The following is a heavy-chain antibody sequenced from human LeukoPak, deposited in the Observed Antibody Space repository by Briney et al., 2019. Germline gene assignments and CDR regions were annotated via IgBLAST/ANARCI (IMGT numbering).Heavy chain of an antibody. CDR3: ARSSNYYDSSGYPFDY. Sequence: GESLKISCKGSGYSFTCYWIGWVRQMPGKGLEWMGITYPGDSDTRYSPSFQGQVTISADKSISTAYLQWSSLKASDTAMYYCARSSNYYDSSGYPFDYWGQGTLVTVSS. V-gene: IGHV5-51*01. CDR2: TYPGDSDT. CDR1: GYSFTCYW. J-gene: IGHJ4*02. D-gene: IGHD3-22*01.